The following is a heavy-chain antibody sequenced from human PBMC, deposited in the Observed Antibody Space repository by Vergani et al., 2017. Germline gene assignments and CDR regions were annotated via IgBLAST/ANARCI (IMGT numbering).Heavy chain of an antibody. D-gene: IGHD3-22*01. CDR2: IKSKTDGGTT. CDR3: TTQIEGGVDY. Sequence: EVQLVESGGGLVKPGGSLRLSCAASGFTFSNAWMSWVRQAPGKGLEWVGRIKSKTDGGTTDYAATVKGRFTIARDDSKNKLYLQMNSLKTEDTAVYYCTTQIEGGVDYWGQGTLVTVSS. CDR1: GFTFSNAW. J-gene: IGHJ4*02. V-gene: IGHV3-15*01.